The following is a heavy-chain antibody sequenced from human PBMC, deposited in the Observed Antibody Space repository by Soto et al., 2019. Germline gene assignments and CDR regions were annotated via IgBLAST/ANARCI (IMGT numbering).Heavy chain of an antibody. V-gene: IGHV1-69*06. CDR1: GGTFSSYA. CDR3: AFGAGFLEWFWFDP. J-gene: IGHJ5*02. D-gene: IGHD3-3*01. Sequence: SVKVSCKASGGTFSSYAISWVRQAPGQGLEWMGGIIPIFGTANYAQKFQGRVTITADKSTSTAYMELSSLRSEDTAVYYCAFGAGFLEWFWFDPWGQGTLVTVSS. CDR2: IIPIFGTA.